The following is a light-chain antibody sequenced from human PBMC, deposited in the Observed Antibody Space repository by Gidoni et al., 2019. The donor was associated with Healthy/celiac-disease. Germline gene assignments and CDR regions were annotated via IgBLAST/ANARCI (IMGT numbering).Light chain of an antibody. CDR2: DAS. CDR1: QSDSSY. V-gene: IGKV3-11*01. J-gene: IGKJ4*01. CDR3: QQRSNWPPGVT. Sequence: ESVLTQSTATLSLSPGERATLSCRASQSDSSYLAWYQQKPGQAPRLLIYDASNRATGIPARFSVSGSGTDFTLTISGLEPEDFAVYYCQQRSNWPPGVTFGGXTKVEIK.